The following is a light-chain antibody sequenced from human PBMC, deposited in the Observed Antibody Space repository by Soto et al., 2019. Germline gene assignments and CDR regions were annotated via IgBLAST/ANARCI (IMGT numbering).Light chain of an antibody. J-gene: IGLJ3*02. CDR2: LNSDGSH. CDR3: QTWGTGIWV. V-gene: IGLV4-69*01. CDR1: SGHSSYA. Sequence: QAVVTQSPSASASLGASVKLTCTLSSGHSSYAIAWHQQQPEKSPRYLMKLNSDGSHSKGDGIPDRFSGSSSGAERYLTISSLQSEDEADYYCQTWGTGIWVFGGGTKLTVL.